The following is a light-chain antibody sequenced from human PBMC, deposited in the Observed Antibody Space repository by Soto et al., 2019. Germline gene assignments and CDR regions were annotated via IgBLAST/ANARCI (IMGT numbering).Light chain of an antibody. J-gene: IGKJ4*01. Sequence: EIVLTQSPATLSLSPGERATLSCRASQSVSDYLAWYQQKPGQAPRLLIYDASNRATGIPARFRGSGSGTDFSLTISSLEPEDFAVYYCQQRSNWLTFGGGTKVEIK. CDR1: QSVSDY. CDR2: DAS. CDR3: QQRSNWLT. V-gene: IGKV3-11*01.